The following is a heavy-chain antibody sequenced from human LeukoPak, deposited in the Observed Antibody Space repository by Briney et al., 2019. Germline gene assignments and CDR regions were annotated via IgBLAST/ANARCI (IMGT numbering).Heavy chain of an antibody. J-gene: IGHJ4*02. CDR3: ARDEDTSALSEY. V-gene: IGHV3-23*01. CDR1: GFIFSSNT. CDR2: ISNNGGRT. Sequence: GGSLRLSCAGSGFIFSSNTMSWVRQAPGRGLEGVSAISNNGGRTDYADSVKGRFTISRDNSKSTLYLHMDSLRAEDTAVYYCARDEDTSALSEYWGQGTLVTVSS. D-gene: IGHD2/OR15-2a*01.